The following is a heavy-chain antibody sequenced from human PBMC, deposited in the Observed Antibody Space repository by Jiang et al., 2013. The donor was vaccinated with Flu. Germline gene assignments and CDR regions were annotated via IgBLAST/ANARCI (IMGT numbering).Heavy chain of an antibody. CDR3: VKARGGGHYSYYHFDV. J-gene: IGHJ6*03. CDR1: GFTFTTYA. Sequence: VQLLESGGGLEQPGGSLRLSCAASGFTFTTYAMTWVRQAPGKGLEWVSLITGSGGFSFSADFAKGRFTISRDNSKNTLFLQINNLRAEDTAVYYCVKARGGGHYSYYHFDVWGKGTPVTVSS. D-gene: IGHD2-15*01. CDR2: ITGSGGFS. V-gene: IGHV3-23*01.